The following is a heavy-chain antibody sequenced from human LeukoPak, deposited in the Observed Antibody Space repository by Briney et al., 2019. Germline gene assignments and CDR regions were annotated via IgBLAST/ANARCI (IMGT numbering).Heavy chain of an antibody. CDR2: IQYDGSEI. V-gene: IGHV3-30*02. Sequence: GGSLRLSCAASGLMFSTSGMHWVRQAPGKGLEWVAFIQYDGSEIYYADSLKGRFTISRDNSKNTLYLQMNSLRAEDTAVFYCARESGAARIGQMLNYWGQGTLVTVSS. J-gene: IGHJ4*02. D-gene: IGHD2/OR15-2a*01. CDR3: ARESGAARIGQMLNY. CDR1: GLMFSTSG.